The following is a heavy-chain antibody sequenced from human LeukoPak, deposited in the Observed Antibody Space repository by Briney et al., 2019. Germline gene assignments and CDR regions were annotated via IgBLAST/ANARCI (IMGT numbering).Heavy chain of an antibody. CDR1: GYTFTSYY. CDR3: ARDLPARGYGMDV. Sequence: ASVKVSCKASGYTFTSYYLHWVRQAPGQGLEWMGWINPDSGGTNFAQKFQGRVTMTRDTSISTAYMELSSLRSDDTAVYYCARDLPARGYGMDVRGQGTTVTVSS. J-gene: IGHJ6*02. D-gene: IGHD1-26*01. V-gene: IGHV1-2*02. CDR2: INPDSGGT.